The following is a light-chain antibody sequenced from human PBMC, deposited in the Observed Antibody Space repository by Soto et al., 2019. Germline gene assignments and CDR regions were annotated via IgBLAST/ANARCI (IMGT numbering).Light chain of an antibody. CDR1: SSDVGGYNY. CDR3: SSYTSKSVL. CDR2: DVN. V-gene: IGLV2-14*03. J-gene: IGLJ2*01. Sequence: QSALTQPASVSGSPGQSITMSCTGTSSDVGGYNYVSWYQQHPGKAPKLLIHDVNSRPSGVSNRFSGSKSGNTASLTISGLQAEDEADYYCSSYTSKSVLSGGGTKFTVL.